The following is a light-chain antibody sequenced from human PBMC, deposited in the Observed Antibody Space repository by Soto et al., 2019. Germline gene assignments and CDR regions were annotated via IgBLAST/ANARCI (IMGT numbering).Light chain of an antibody. CDR3: QQYNNWHTIT. Sequence: EIVLTQSPAALSLSTGEGATLSGSSSQSVSRYLAWYQQKPGKAPKLLIYAASNWHSGVSSRFSGSGSATDFTLTISSLKSEDFAVYYCQQYNNWHTITFGQGTRLEIK. V-gene: IGKV3D-11*02. CDR1: QSVSRY. J-gene: IGKJ5*01. CDR2: AAS.